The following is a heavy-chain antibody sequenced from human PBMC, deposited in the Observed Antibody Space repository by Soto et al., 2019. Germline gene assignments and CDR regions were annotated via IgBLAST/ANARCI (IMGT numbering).Heavy chain of an antibody. CDR3: AREHRDYTIPPTVTWWFDP. V-gene: IGHV1-69*01. Sequence: QVQLVQSGAEVKKPGSSVKVSCKASGGTFSSYAISWVRQAPGQGLEWMGGIIPIFGTAKYAQKFQGRVKITAAEATSTAYMELSSLRSEDTAVYYCAREHRDYTIPPTVTWWFDPWGQGTLVTVS. CDR2: IIPIFGTA. D-gene: IGHD3-3*01. J-gene: IGHJ5*02. CDR1: GGTFSSYA.